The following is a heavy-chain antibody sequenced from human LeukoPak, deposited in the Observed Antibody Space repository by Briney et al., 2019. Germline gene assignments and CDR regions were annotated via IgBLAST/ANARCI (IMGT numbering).Heavy chain of an antibody. V-gene: IGHV3-13*01. Sequence: GGSLRLSCTASGFTLGSHDMHWVRQIPGQGLEWVAAVSSGFHAFFADSVQGRFTVSREDARNSLYLQMNSLRAGDTAVYYCVREARGYHYTYYDYWGQGTLVTVSS. CDR1: GFTLGSHD. D-gene: IGHD5-18*01. CDR3: VREARGYHYTYYDY. CDR2: VSSGFHA. J-gene: IGHJ4*02.